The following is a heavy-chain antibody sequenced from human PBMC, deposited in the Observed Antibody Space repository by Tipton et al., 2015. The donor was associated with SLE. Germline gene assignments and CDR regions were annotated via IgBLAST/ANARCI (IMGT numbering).Heavy chain of an antibody. CDR3: AREGRGAGYWYFDL. V-gene: IGHV1-69*01. D-gene: IGHD3-10*01. CDR2: IIPIFGTA. Sequence: QVQLVQSGPEVKKPGASVKVSCKASGYTFTSYGISWVRQAPGQGLEWMGWIIPIFGTANYAQKFQGRVTITTDESTSTAYMELSSLRSEDTAVYYCAREGRGAGYWYFDLWGRGTLVTVSS. CDR1: GYTFTSYG. J-gene: IGHJ2*01.